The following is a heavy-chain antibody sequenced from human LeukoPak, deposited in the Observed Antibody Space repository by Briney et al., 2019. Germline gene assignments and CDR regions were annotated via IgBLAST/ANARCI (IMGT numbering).Heavy chain of an antibody. V-gene: IGHV1-18*01. CDR3: ARDNSPAPSLIDP. CDR2: ISAYIGNT. Sequence: VTVSCKASGYTFTSYGISWVRQAPGQGLEWMGWISAYIGNTNYAQKLQGRVTMTTDTSTSTAYMELRSLRSDDTAVYYCARDNSPAPSLIDPWGQGTLVTVSS. J-gene: IGHJ5*02. CDR1: GYTFTSYG.